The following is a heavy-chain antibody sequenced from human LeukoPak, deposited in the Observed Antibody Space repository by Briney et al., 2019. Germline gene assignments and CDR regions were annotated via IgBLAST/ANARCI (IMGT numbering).Heavy chain of an antibody. CDR1: GFTFSGSA. D-gene: IGHD6-19*01. Sequence: GGSLKLSCAASGFTFSGSAMHWVRQASGKGLEWVGRIRSKANSYATAHAASVKGRFTISRDDSKNTAYLQMNSLKTEDTAVYYCTSLGGSGWPSGMDVWGQGTTVTVSS. CDR3: TSLGGSGWPSGMDV. V-gene: IGHV3-73*01. J-gene: IGHJ6*02. CDR2: IRSKANSYAT.